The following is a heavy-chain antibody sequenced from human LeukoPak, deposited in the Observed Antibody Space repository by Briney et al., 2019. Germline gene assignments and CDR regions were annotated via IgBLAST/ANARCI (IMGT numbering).Heavy chain of an antibody. CDR3: AKESEWELLYSFDY. CDR2: ISGSGGST. D-gene: IGHD1-26*01. CDR1: GFTLSSYG. Sequence: GGSLRLSCTASGFTLSSYGMSWVRQAPGKGLEWVSAISGSGGSTYYADSVKGRFTISRDNSKNTLYLQMNSLRAEDTAVYYCAKESEWELLYSFDYWGQGTLVTVSS. V-gene: IGHV3-23*01. J-gene: IGHJ4*02.